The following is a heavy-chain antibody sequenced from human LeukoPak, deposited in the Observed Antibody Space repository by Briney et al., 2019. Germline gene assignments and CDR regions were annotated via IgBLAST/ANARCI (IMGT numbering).Heavy chain of an antibody. CDR3: AKEGYYYDSSGYYPGTCFDY. CDR1: GYTLTSYA. Sequence: GASVKVSCKASGYTLTSYAMNWVRQAPGQGLEWMGWINTNTGNPTYAQGFTGRFVFSLDTSVSTAYLQISSLKAEDTAVYYCAKEGYYYDSSGYYPGTCFDYWGQGTLVTVSS. V-gene: IGHV7-4-1*02. CDR2: INTNTGNP. J-gene: IGHJ4*02. D-gene: IGHD3-22*01.